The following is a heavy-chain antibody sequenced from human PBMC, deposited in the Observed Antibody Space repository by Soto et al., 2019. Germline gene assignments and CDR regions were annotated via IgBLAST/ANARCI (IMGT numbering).Heavy chain of an antibody. J-gene: IGHJ3*02. Sequence: EVQLVESGGGLVQPGGSLRLSCAASGFTFSHFWMNWVRQAPGKGLEWVANIKPDGSEKYYADSVKGRFTFSRDNAKNTLYLQMDSLRVEDTAVYYCARCRSYGMEGVERAVDIWGQGTKVTVSS. CDR3: ARCRSYGMEGVERAVDI. CDR2: IKPDGSEK. D-gene: IGHD1-26*01. CDR1: GFTFSHFW. V-gene: IGHV3-7*03.